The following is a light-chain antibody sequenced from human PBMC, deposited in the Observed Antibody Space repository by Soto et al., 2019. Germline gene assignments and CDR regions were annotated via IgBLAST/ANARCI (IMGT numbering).Light chain of an antibody. V-gene: IGKV3-11*01. Sequence: EIVLTQSPATLSLSPGDGATLSCRASQTISKYLAWYQQKPGQAPRLLIYESFERASGVPSRFSGGGSGSDFTLTISSLEPEDFAFYYCQQRANGPWTFGQGTRVEI. J-gene: IGKJ1*01. CDR3: QQRANGPWT. CDR2: ESF. CDR1: QTISKY.